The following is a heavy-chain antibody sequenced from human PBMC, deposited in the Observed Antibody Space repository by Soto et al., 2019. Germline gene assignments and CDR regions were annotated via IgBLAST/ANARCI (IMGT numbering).Heavy chain of an antibody. J-gene: IGHJ5*02. CDR2: IXSXXXXXXX. V-gene: IGHV3-15*01. CDR1: GFTFSNAW. Sequence: PGGSLRLSCAASGFTFSNAWMSWVRQAPGKGLEWVGRIXSXXXXXXXXXXXXXXXXXXXXXXXSKNTLYLQMNSLKTEDTAVYYCTTDVAGYCSSTTCNTPLNRIDPWGQGTLVTVSS. D-gene: IGHD2-2*01. CDR3: TTDVAGYCSSTTCNTPLNRIDP.